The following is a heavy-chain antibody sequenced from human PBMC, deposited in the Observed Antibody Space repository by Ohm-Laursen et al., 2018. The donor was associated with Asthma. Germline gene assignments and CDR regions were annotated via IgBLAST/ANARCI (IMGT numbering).Heavy chain of an antibody. J-gene: IGHJ6*02. Sequence: SLRLSCSATGFNFGSYAMTWVRQAPGKGLEWVSGISISGGSTHYADNVKGRFTISRDNSKNTPYLQMNSLRAEDTAVYYCAKVVVMDVWGQGITVIFSS. D-gene: IGHD3-16*02. CDR1: GFNFGSYA. CDR2: ISISGGST. CDR3: AKVVVMDV. V-gene: IGHV3-23*01.